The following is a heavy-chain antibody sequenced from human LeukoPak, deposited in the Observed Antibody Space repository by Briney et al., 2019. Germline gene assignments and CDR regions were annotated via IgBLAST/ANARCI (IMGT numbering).Heavy chain of an antibody. V-gene: IGHV4-59*08. D-gene: IGHD1-1*01. J-gene: IGHJ4*02. Sequence: PSETLSLTCTVSGGSISSYYWSWIRQPPGKGLEWIGDIYYSGSTNYNPSLKSRVTISLDTSKKQFFLRLSSVTAADTAIYYCAMYDSFFDYCGQGTLVTVSS. CDR2: IYYSGST. CDR1: GGSISSYY. CDR3: AMYDSFFDY.